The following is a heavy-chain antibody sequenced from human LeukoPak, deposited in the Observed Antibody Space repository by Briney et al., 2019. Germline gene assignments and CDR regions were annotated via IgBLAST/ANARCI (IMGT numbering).Heavy chain of an antibody. J-gene: IGHJ4*02. CDR3: AIGYESGSFYRAFAY. CDR1: GFNVAAYA. V-gene: IGHV3-43*02. D-gene: IGHD3-10*01. CDR2: ISGDIDNT. Sequence: PGRSLRLSCAASGFNVAAYAIYWVRQLPGKSLEWVSLISGDIDNTYSAASVKGRFTISRDNSKNSLYMKMNSLTTEDTALYYCAIGYESGSFYRAFAYWGQGALVTVSS.